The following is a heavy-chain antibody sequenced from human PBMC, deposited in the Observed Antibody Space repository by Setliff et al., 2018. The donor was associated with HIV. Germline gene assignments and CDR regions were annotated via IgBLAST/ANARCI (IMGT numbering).Heavy chain of an antibody. CDR1: GGTFNNDA. Sequence: SVKVSCKASGGTFNNDAISWVRQAPGQGLEWMGGIVPVLGMTNYSPKFQGRVTITTDESTTTAYMDLSSLRSEDTAVYYCARDRLGHIDRPYFDYWGQGTLVTVSS. CDR2: IVPVLGMT. CDR3: ARDRLGHIDRPYFDY. D-gene: IGHD2-21*01. J-gene: IGHJ4*02. V-gene: IGHV1-69*10.